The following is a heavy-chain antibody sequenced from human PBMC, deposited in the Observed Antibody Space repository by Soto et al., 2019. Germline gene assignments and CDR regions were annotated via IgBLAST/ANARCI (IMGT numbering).Heavy chain of an antibody. J-gene: IGHJ4*02. CDR1: GGSISSGGYY. V-gene: IGHV4-31*11. Sequence: QVPLQESGPGLVKPSQTLSLTCAVSGGSISSGGYYWSWIRQHPGNGLECIGYIYYSGSTYYNPSLKRRVTISVDTSKNQFSLKLSSVTAADTAVYYCARVRAYYDILTGYLIDYWGQGTLVTVSS. CDR2: IYYSGST. D-gene: IGHD3-9*01. CDR3: ARVRAYYDILTGYLIDY.